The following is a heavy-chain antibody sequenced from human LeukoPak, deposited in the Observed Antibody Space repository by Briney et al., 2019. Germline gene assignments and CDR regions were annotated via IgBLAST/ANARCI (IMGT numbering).Heavy chain of an antibody. Sequence: GESLKISCKGSGYSFTSYWIGWVRQMPGKGLEWMGIIYPGDSDTRYSPSFQGQVTISADKSISTAYLQWSSLKASDTAMYYCARICSGGSCNSDYYYGMDVWGQGTTVTVSS. V-gene: IGHV5-51*01. CDR1: GYSFTSYW. CDR2: IYPGDSDT. J-gene: IGHJ6*02. CDR3: ARICSGGSCNSDYYYGMDV. D-gene: IGHD2-15*01.